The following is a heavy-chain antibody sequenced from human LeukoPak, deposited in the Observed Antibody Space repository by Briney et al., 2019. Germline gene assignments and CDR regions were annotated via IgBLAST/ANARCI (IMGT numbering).Heavy chain of an antibody. CDR3: AKGGSSSWSNWFDP. J-gene: IGHJ5*02. V-gene: IGHV3-30*18. CDR2: ISYDGSKK. Sequence: GGSLRLSCAASGFTFSSYGMHWVRQAPGKGLEWVAVISYDGSKKYYADSVKGRFTISRDNSKNTLYLQMNSLRAEDTAVYYCAKGGSSSWSNWFDPWGQGTLVTVSS. D-gene: IGHD6-13*01. CDR1: GFTFSSYG.